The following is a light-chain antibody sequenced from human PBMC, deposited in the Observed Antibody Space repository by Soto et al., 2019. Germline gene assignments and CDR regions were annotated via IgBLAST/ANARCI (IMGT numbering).Light chain of an antibody. CDR3: ISFTSSGAQV. J-gene: IGLJ1*01. CDR1: SSDVGGHNY. CDR2: DVT. Sequence: QSALAQPASVSGSPGQSITITCTGTSSDVGGHNYVSWYQQHPGKVPKPIIYDVTNRPSGVSNRFSASKSGNTASLTISGLQAEDGADYYCISFTSSGAQVFGSGTKGTVL. V-gene: IGLV2-14*03.